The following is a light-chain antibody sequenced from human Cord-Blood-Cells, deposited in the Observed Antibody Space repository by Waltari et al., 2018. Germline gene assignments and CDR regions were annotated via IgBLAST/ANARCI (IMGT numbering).Light chain of an antibody. J-gene: IGKJ1*01. CDR1: QSVSSSY. V-gene: IGKV3-20*01. CDR2: AAS. CDR3: QQYGSSPPSWT. Sequence: EIVLTQSPGTLSLSLGERATLSCRASQSVSSSYLAWYQQKPGQAPRPLTYAASSRATGIPDRFSGRAAGTEFTLPISRLEPEEFAVYYCQQYGSSPPSWTFGQGTKVEIK.